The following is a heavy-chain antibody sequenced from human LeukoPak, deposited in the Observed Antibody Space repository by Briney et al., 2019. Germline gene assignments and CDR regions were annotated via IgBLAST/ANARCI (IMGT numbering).Heavy chain of an antibody. CDR1: GRSIISSSYY. J-gene: IGHJ6*02. CDR3: ARHYYLWCAYRYFYYGMDL. V-gene: IGHV4-39*01. Sequence: SETLSLTCTVSGRSIISSSYYWGWLRQPPGKGLEWIGSVYYRERSYYNLSLNSRVTISQDTSKSQCSLNLNSVPAEDTAVYCCARHYYLWCAYRYFYYGMDLGGERPTVPLSS. CDR2: VYYRERS. D-gene: IGHD2-8*01.